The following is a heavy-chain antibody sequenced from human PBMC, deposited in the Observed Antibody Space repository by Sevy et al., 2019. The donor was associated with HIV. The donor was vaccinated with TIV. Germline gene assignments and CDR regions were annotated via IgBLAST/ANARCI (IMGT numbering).Heavy chain of an antibody. Sequence: GGSLRLSCAASGFTFTDYFMGWVRQAPGKGLEWVANIDQDGSQKNYVDSVKGRFTISRDNAKNSVYLQMNRLEVDETAVYFGASELWPGDYWGQGTLVTVSS. CDR3: ASELWPGDY. CDR1: GFTFTDYF. D-gene: IGHD2-21*01. CDR2: IDQDGSQK. V-gene: IGHV3-7*01. J-gene: IGHJ4*02.